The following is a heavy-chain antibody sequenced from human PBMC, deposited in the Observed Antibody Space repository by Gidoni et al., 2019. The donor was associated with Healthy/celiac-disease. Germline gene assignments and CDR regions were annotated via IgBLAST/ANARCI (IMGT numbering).Heavy chain of an antibody. V-gene: IGHV1-18*01. CDR1: GYTFTSYG. CDR3: ARDTDYPAMVRGVDY. J-gene: IGHJ4*02. CDR2: ISAYNGNT. Sequence: QVQLVQSGAEVKKPGASVTVSCKASGYTFTSYGISWVRPAPGQGLEGMGWISAYNGNTNYAQKLQGRVTMTTDTSTSTAYMELRSLRSDDTAVYYCARDTDYPAMVRGVDYWGQGTLVTVSS. D-gene: IGHD3-10*01.